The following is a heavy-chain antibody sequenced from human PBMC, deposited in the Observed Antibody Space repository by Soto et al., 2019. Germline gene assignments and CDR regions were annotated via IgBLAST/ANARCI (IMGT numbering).Heavy chain of an antibody. Sequence: PSETLSLTCAVYGGSFSGYYWSWIRQPPGKGLEWIGEINHSGSTNYNPSLKSRVTISVDTSKNQFSLKLSSVTAADTAVYYCARGGGSSSWYQYYYYYYGMDVWGKGTTVTVS. J-gene: IGHJ6*04. D-gene: IGHD6-13*01. CDR2: INHSGST. CDR3: ARGGGSSSWYQYYYYYYGMDV. CDR1: GGSFSGYY. V-gene: IGHV4-34*01.